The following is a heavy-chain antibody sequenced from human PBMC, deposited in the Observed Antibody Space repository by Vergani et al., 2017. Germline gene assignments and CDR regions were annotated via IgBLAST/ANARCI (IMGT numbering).Heavy chain of an antibody. V-gene: IGHV3-23*01. CDR1: GFTFSSYA. J-gene: IGHJ2*01. D-gene: IGHD6-13*01. CDR3: AKDSSSWYWYFDL. CDR2: ISGSGGST. Sequence: EVQLLESGGGLVQPGGSLRLSCAASGFTFSSYAMSWVRQAPGKGLEWVSAISGSGGSTYYADSVKGRFTISRDNSKNTLYLQMTSLRAEDTAVYYCAKDSSSWYWYFDLWGHGTLVTVSS.